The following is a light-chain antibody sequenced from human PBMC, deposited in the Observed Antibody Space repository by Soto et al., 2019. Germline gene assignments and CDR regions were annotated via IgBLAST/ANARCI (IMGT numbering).Light chain of an antibody. CDR1: QIISSY. Sequence: DIQMTPSPSSLSASVGDSVTITCRASQIISSYLNWYQQKPGKAPKLLIYAASSLQSGLPSRFSGSGSVTDFALTIGSRQPEDFATYYSQQSYSTPQTFGRGTKVQIK. CDR2: AAS. CDR3: QQSYSTPQT. V-gene: IGKV1-39*01. J-gene: IGKJ1*01.